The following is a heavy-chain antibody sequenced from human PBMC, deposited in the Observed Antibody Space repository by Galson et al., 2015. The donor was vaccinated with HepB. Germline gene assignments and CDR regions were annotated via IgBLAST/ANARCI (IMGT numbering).Heavy chain of an antibody. CDR3: ARDKYYDSSGSGGFDY. D-gene: IGHD3-22*01. Sequence: SLRLSCAASGFTFSSYGMHWVRLAPGKGLEWVAVIWYDGSNKYYADSVKGRFTISRDNSKNTLYLQMNSLRAEDTAVYYCARDKYYDSSGSGGFDYWGQGTLVTVSS. CDR1: GFTFSSYG. J-gene: IGHJ4*02. CDR2: IWYDGSNK. V-gene: IGHV3-33*01.